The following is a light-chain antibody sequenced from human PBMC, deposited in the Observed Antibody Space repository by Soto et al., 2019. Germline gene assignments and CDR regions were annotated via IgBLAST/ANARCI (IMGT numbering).Light chain of an antibody. J-gene: IGKJ1*01. Sequence: GTRCTNTCRASQSIGIWLAWYQQKPEKAPKSLIYAASSLQSGVPSRFSGSGSGTDFTLTICSLQPEDFATYYCLQHNSYPITFGQGTKVDI. CDR3: LQHNSYPIT. V-gene: IGKV1D-16*01. CDR1: QSIGIW. CDR2: AAS.